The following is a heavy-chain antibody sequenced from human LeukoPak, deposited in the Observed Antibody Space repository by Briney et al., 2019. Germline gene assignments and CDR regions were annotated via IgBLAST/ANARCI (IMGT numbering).Heavy chain of an antibody. CDR3: ARMYYYDSSGYYEGEDY. CDR2: ISSSSSYI. J-gene: IGHJ4*02. V-gene: IGHV3-21*01. D-gene: IGHD3-22*01. Sequence: GGSLRLSCAASGFTFSSYSMNWVRQAPGKGLEWVSSISSSSSYIYYADSVKGRFTISRDNAKNSLYLQMNSLRAEDTAVYYCARMYYYDSSGYYEGEDYWGQGTLVTVSS. CDR1: GFTFSSYS.